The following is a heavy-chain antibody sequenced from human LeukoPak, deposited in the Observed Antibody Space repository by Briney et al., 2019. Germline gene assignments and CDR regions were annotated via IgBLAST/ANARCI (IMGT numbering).Heavy chain of an antibody. CDR2: IYSAGST. CDR1: EFTVNNNY. J-gene: IGHJ4*02. CDR3: AGGLRSGLIDY. V-gene: IGHV3-53*01. D-gene: IGHD4-17*01. Sequence: GGSLRLSCAASEFTVNNNYMSWVRQAPGQGLEWVSTIYSAGSTNYADSVKGRFTISRDNSKNTMYLQMNSLRAEDTAVYYCAGGLRSGLIDYWGQGTLVTVSS.